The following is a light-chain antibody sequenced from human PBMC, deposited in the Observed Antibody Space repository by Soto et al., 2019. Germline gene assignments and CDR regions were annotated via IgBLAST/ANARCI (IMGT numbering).Light chain of an antibody. Sequence: DIQMTQSPSSLSASVGDRVTITCRASQSFSSYLNWYQQKPGKAPKLLIYAASNLQSGVPSRFSGSGSGTDFSLTISSLQPDDFASYYCQQSHSIPYTFGQGTKVDIK. J-gene: IGKJ2*01. CDR2: AAS. V-gene: IGKV1-39*01. CDR3: QQSHSIPYT. CDR1: QSFSSY.